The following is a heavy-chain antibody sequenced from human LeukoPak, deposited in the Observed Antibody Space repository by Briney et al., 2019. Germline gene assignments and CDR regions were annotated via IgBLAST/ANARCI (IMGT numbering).Heavy chain of an antibody. CDR2: IYYSGST. CDR1: GGSISSSSYY. V-gene: IGHV4-39*07. CDR3: ARGHYGGSFDY. Sequence: PSETLSLTCTVSGGSISSSSYYWGWIRQPPGKGLEWIGSIYYSGSTCYNPSLKSRVTISVDTSKNQFSLKLSSVTAADTAVYYCARGHYGGSFDYWGQGTLVTVSS. J-gene: IGHJ4*02. D-gene: IGHD4-23*01.